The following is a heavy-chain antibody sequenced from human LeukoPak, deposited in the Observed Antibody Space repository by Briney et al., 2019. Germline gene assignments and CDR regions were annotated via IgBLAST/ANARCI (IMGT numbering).Heavy chain of an antibody. Sequence: PGGSLRLSCAAPGFTFSNAWMSWVRQAPGKGLEWVGRIKSKTDGGTTDYAAPVKGRFTISRDDSKNTLYLQMNSLKTEDTAVYYCTRKFYYDSKALDWYFDLWGRGTLVTVSS. D-gene: IGHD3-22*01. V-gene: IGHV3-15*01. CDR3: TRKFYYDSKALDWYFDL. CDR2: IKSKTDGGTT. CDR1: GFTFSNAW. J-gene: IGHJ2*01.